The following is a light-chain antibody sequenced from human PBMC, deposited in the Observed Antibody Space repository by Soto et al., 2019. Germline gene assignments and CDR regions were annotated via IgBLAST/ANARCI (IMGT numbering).Light chain of an antibody. V-gene: IGKV1D-12*01. Sequence: DIQMTQSPSSVSASVGDRVTITCRASQGISNWLVWYQQEPGRAPKVLIYSASTLQSGVPSRFSGSGSGTDFTLTINILQPEDFATYYCQHTYTFPPTFGQGTRLEIK. J-gene: IGKJ5*01. CDR2: SAS. CDR3: QHTYTFPPT. CDR1: QGISNW.